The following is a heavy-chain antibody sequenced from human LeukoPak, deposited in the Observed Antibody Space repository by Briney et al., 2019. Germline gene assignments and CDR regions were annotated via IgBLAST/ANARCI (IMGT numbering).Heavy chain of an antibody. V-gene: IGHV3-30*18. CDR2: ISYDGSNK. Sequence: GGSLRLSCAASGFTFSSYGMHWVRQAPGKGLEWVAVISYDGSNKYYADSVKGRFTISRDNSKNTLYLQMNSLRAEDTAVYYCAKDFPHWFDPWGQGTLVTVSS. CDR3: AKDFPHWFDP. J-gene: IGHJ5*02. CDR1: GFTFSSYG.